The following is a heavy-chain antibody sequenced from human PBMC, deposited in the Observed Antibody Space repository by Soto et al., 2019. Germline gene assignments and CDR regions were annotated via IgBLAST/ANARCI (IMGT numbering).Heavy chain of an antibody. Sequence: AETLARTFAVYGGSFSCYYWGWIRQPPGKVLELIGEINHSADTNYNPSLKSRVTLSVDTSTNHFSLRLSSVTAADTDVYYCARVNHRKYHIVCDTWFESWGQGTLVNVSS. V-gene: IGHV4-34*01. CDR3: ARVNHRKYHIVCDTWFES. CDR1: GGSFSCYY. D-gene: IGHD5-12*01. CDR2: INHSADT. J-gene: IGHJ5*01.